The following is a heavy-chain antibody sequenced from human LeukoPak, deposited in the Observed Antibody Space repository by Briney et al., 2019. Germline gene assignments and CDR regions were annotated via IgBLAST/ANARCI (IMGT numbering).Heavy chain of an antibody. CDR3: AKDRVTTVTTFFSQFDF. Sequence: GGSLRLSCAASGFTFSNYAMHWVRQAPGKGLEWVSGITGSGDKTYYTDSLKGRFTISRDNSKDTLFLQISSLRADDTAVYYCAKDRVTTVTTFFSQFDFWGQGTPVTVSS. J-gene: IGHJ4*02. D-gene: IGHD4-11*01. V-gene: IGHV3-23*01. CDR2: ITGSGDKT. CDR1: GFTFSNYA.